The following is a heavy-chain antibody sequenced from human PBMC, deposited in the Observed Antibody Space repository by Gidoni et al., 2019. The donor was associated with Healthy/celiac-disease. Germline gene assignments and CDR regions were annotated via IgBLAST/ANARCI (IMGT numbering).Heavy chain of an antibody. Sequence: QVQLVESGGGVVQPGRSLRLSCAASGFTFSSYGMHWVRQAPGKGLEGVAVIWYDGSNKYYADSVKGRFTISRDNSKNTLYLQMNSLRAEDTAVYYCARDRGAAGNDAFDIWGQGTMVTVSS. CDR1: GFTFSSYG. D-gene: IGHD6-13*01. V-gene: IGHV3-33*01. CDR2: IWYDGSNK. CDR3: ARDRGAAGNDAFDI. J-gene: IGHJ3*02.